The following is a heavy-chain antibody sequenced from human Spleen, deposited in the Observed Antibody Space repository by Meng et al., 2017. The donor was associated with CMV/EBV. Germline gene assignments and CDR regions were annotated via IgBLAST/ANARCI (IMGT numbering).Heavy chain of an antibody. D-gene: IGHD3-3*01. CDR2: INHSGST. CDR3: ASGLTIFGPYDP. Sequence: VLLVHWVQGRVHTSQALPGTCSVYSGSCGVYYWTWLRQPPGKGLEWIGEINHSGSTNYNPSLKSRFTISVDTSKNQFSLKLSSVTAADTAVYYCASGLTIFGPYDPWGQGTLVTVSS. V-gene: IGHV4-34*01. CDR1: SGSCGVYY. J-gene: IGHJ5*02.